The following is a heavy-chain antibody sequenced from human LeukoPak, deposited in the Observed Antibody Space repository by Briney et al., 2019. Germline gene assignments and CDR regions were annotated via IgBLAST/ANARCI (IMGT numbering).Heavy chain of an antibody. CDR3: ARDRHGSGTYNYYGMDV. Sequence: GASVKVSCKASGYTFTTYYMHWVRQAPGQGLEWMGIVNPSGGSTSYAQKFQGRVTITRDTSTSTVYMEVSSLRSEDTAVYCCARDRHGSGTYNYYGMDVWGQGTTVTVSS. V-gene: IGHV1-46*01. J-gene: IGHJ6*02. D-gene: IGHD3-10*01. CDR1: GYTFTTYY. CDR2: VNPSGGST.